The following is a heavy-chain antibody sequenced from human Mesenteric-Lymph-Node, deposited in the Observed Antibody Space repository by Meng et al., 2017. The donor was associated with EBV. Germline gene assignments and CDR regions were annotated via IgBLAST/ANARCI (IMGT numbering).Heavy chain of an antibody. CDR1: GYTFHSHG. D-gene: IGHD2-2*01. V-gene: IGHV1-18*01. J-gene: IGHJ4*02. CDR2: ISGHNGNT. Sequence: LGQAVPEGKKPGDVVKVSCKASGYTFHSHGISWVRQAPGQGLEWMGWISGHNGNTNYAQKFQGRVTMTTDKFTSTAYMELRSLRADDAAVYYCTRDLDIVVVPTASDFDSWGQGTLVTVSS. CDR3: TRDLDIVVVPTASDFDS.